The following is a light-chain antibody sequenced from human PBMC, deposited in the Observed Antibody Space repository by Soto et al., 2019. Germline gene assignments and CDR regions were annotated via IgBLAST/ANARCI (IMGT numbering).Light chain of an antibody. J-gene: IGKJ1*01. CDR3: IQFSHFPRT. Sequence: VLTQTPLSSPVTLGQPASISCRSSQSLVYSDGNTYLSWLQQRPGQPPRLLIYQVSNRFSGVRDRFSGSGAATDSTLKISRVEAEDVGVYSCIQFSHFPRTFGQGTKVEIK. V-gene: IGKV2-24*01. CDR2: QVS. CDR1: QSLVYSDGNTY.